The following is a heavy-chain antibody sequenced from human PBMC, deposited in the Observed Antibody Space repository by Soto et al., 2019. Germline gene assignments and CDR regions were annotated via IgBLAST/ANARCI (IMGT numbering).Heavy chain of an antibody. CDR2: IYHSGST. Sequence: SETLSLTCTVSGGSISSNYWTWIRQPPGKGLEWIGYIYHSGSTNYNPSLLSRVTISIDTSKNQFSLKLTSVTAADTAIYYCVREYYNVFTGYSTFDVWGQRSLDTGSS. V-gene: IGHV4-59*01. J-gene: IGHJ5*02. CDR1: GGSISSNY. D-gene: IGHD3-9*01. CDR3: VREYYNVFTGYSTFDV.